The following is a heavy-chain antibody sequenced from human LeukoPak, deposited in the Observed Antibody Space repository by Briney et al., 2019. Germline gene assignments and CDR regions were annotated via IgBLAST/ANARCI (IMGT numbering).Heavy chain of an antibody. V-gene: IGHV4-31*03. Sequence: SETLSLTCTVSGGSISSGGYYWSWIRQHPGKGLEWIGYIYYSGSTYYNPSLKSRVTISVDTSKNQFSLKLSSVTAADTAVYYCARGLADGLLWFREFNWFDPWGQGTLVTVSS. CDR3: ARGLADGLLWFREFNWFDP. D-gene: IGHD3-10*01. CDR1: GGSISSGGYY. J-gene: IGHJ5*02. CDR2: IYYSGST.